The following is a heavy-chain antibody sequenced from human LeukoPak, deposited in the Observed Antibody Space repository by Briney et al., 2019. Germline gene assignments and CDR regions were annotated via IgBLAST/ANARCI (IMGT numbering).Heavy chain of an antibody. CDR1: GFTLSSYA. D-gene: IGHD6-19*01. CDR2: ISYDGSNK. J-gene: IGHJ4*02. Sequence: PGGSLRLSCAASGFTLSSYAMHWVRQAPGKGLEWVAVISYDGSNKYYADSVKGRFTISRDNSKNTLYLQMNSLRAEDTAVYYCARGYMASGIAVAGIGYWGQGTLVTVSS. V-gene: IGHV3-30*04. CDR3: ARGYMASGIAVAGIGY.